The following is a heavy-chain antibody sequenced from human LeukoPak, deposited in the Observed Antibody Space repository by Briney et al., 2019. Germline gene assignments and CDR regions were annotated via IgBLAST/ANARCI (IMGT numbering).Heavy chain of an antibody. Sequence: ASVKVSCKASGYTFTGYYMHWVRQAPGQELEWMGWLNPNSGGTNYAQKFQGWVTMTRDTSISTAYMELSRLRSDDTAVYYCARYNWNYGAWFDPWGQGTLVTVSS. CDR2: LNPNSGGT. V-gene: IGHV1-2*04. CDR3: ARYNWNYGAWFDP. J-gene: IGHJ5*02. D-gene: IGHD1-7*01. CDR1: GYTFTGYY.